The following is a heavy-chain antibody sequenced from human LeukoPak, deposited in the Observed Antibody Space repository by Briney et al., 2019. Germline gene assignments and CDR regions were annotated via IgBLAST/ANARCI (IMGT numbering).Heavy chain of an antibody. V-gene: IGHV3-23*01. CDR1: GFTSSSYA. CDR2: ISGSGGST. J-gene: IGHJ4*02. CDR3: AKGPYSSGRYQDY. Sequence: GGSLRLSCAASGFTSSSYAMSWVRQAPGKGLEWVSAISGSGGSTYYADSVKGRFTISRDNSKNTLYLQMNSLRAEDTAVYYCAKGPYSSGRYQDYWGQGTLVTVSS. D-gene: IGHD6-19*01.